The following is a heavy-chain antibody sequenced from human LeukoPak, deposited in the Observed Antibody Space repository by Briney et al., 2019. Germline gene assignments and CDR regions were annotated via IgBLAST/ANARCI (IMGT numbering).Heavy chain of an antibody. V-gene: IGHV1-46*01. Sequence: GASVKVSCKASGYAFTSYYMHWVRQAPGQGLEWMGIINPSGGTTSYAQKFQGRVTMTRDTSTSTVYMELSSLRSEDTAVYYCARERELRPPYFDYWGQGTLVTVSS. D-gene: IGHD1-26*01. J-gene: IGHJ4*02. CDR1: GYAFTSYY. CDR2: INPSGGTT. CDR3: ARERELRPPYFDY.